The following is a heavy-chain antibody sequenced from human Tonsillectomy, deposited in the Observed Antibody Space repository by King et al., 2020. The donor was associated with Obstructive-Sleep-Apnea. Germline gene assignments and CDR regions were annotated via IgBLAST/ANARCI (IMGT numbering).Heavy chain of an antibody. V-gene: IGHV3-30*04. CDR1: GFTFSSYA. CDR3: GRGLWFGDSNYFAL. CDR2: ISYDGSNK. D-gene: IGHD3-10*01. Sequence: VQLVESGGGVVQPGRSLRLSCAASGFTFSSYAMHSVRQAPGKGLERVAVISYDGSNKYFADSVEGRFTISRDNSKNTLYLQMNSLRVEDIAVYYCGRGLWFGDSNYFALSGQGTPVTVTS. J-gene: IGHJ4*02.